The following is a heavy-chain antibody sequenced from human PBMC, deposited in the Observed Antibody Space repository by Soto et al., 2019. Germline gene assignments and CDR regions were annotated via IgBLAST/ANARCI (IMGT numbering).Heavy chain of an antibody. Sequence: GGSLRLSCAASGFTFSSNGLHWVRQAPGKGLEWVAVKWYDGNQKHHGDSVRGRFTISRDNSKNTLYLEMNSLRAEDTAVYYCVVDTSGLLDYWGQGTQVTVSS. D-gene: IGHD3-22*01. J-gene: IGHJ4*02. V-gene: IGHV3-33*03. CDR1: GFTFSSNG. CDR3: VVDTSGLLDY. CDR2: KWYDGNQK.